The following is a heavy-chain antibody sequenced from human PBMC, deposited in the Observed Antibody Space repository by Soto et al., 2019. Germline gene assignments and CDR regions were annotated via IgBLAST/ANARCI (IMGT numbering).Heavy chain of an antibody. CDR3: ARHGDFWSGSQGYNWFDP. CDR2: TYYSGSA. V-gene: IGHV4-39*01. J-gene: IGHJ5*02. CDR1: GGSIISSTYY. D-gene: IGHD3-3*01. Sequence: SETLSLTCTVSGGSIISSTYYWGWIRQPPGKGLEWIGSTYYSGSANYNPSLKSRVTISVDTSKNQFSLKLSSVTAADTAVYYCARHGDFWSGSQGYNWFDPWGQGTLVTVSS.